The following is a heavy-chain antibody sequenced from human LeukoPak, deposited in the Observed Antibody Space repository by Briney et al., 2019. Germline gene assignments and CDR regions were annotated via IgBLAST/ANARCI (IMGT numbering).Heavy chain of an antibody. Sequence: GGSLRLSCAASGFTFSSYAMSWVRQAPGKGLKWVSAISGSGGSTYYADSVKGRITISRDNSKNTLYLQMNSLRAEDTAVYYCAKGVGYCSGGSCQQFDYWGQGTLVTVSS. CDR1: GFTFSSYA. D-gene: IGHD2-15*01. J-gene: IGHJ4*02. CDR2: ISGSGGST. V-gene: IGHV3-23*01. CDR3: AKGVGYCSGGSCQQFDY.